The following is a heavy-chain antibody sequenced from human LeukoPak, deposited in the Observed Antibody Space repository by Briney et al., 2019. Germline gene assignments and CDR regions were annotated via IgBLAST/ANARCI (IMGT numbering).Heavy chain of an antibody. V-gene: IGHV4-61*08. J-gene: IGHJ4*02. CDR3: ARLNGGPGVVPAARDY. CDR1: AGSSGSGGYS. D-gene: IGHD2-2*01. CDR2: IYYSGST. Sequence: SQTLSLTCTVSAGSSGSGGYSWSWIRQHPGKGLEWIGYIYYSGSTNYNPSLKSRVTISVDTSKNQFSLKLSSVTAADTAVYYCARLNGGPGVVPAARDYWGQGTLVTVSS.